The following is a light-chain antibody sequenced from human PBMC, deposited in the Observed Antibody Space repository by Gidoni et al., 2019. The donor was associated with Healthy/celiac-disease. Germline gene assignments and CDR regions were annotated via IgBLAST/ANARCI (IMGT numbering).Light chain of an antibody. Sequence: EIVLTQSPATLSLSPGERATISCRASQSVSSYLAWYQQNPGQAPRLLIYDASNRATGIPARFSGSGSGTDFTLTISRLEPEDFAVYYCQQRSNWPPRCSFGQGTKLEIK. CDR2: DAS. CDR1: QSVSSY. V-gene: IGKV3-11*01. J-gene: IGKJ2*04. CDR3: QQRSNWPPRCS.